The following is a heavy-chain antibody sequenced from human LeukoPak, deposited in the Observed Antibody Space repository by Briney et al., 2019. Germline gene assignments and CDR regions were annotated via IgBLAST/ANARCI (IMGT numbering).Heavy chain of an antibody. D-gene: IGHD5-24*01. Sequence: SETLSLTCTVSGGSISSYYWSWIRQPPGKGLEWIGYLYHSGTTNYNPSLKSRATISVDTSKNEFSLKLTSVTAADMAVYYCARLGYNDYVARYFDPWGRGTLVTVSS. CDR1: GGSISSYY. V-gene: IGHV4-59*08. CDR3: ARLGYNDYVARYFDP. CDR2: LYHSGTT. J-gene: IGHJ2*01.